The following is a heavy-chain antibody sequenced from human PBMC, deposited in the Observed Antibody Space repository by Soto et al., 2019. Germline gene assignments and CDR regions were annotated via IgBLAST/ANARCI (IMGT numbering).Heavy chain of an antibody. J-gene: IGHJ6*03. CDR1: GGTFSSYD. CDR3: ARGPAWDYYYYMDV. D-gene: IGHD7-27*01. Sequence: GASVKVSCKASGGTFSSYDINWVRQATGQGLEWMGWMNPNSGNTGYAQKFQGRVTMTRNTSISTAYMELSSLRSEDTAVYYCARGPAWDYYYYMDVWGKGTTVTVSS. V-gene: IGHV1-8*02. CDR2: MNPNSGNT.